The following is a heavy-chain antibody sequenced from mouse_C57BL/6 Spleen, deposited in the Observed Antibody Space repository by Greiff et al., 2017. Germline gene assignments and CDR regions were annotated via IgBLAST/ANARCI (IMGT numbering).Heavy chain of an antibody. CDR2: INPSTGGT. CDR1: GYSFTGYY. CDR3: AREGPAMDY. V-gene: IGHV1-42*01. J-gene: IGHJ4*01. Sequence: VQLQQSGPELVKPGASVKISCKASGYSFTGYYMNWVKQSPEKSLEWIGEINPSTGGTTYNQKFKAKATLTVDKSSSTAYMQLKSLTSEDSAVYYCAREGPAMDYWGQGTSVTVSS.